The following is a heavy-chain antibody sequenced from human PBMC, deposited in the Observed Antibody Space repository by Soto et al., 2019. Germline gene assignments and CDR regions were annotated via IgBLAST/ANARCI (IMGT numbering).Heavy chain of an antibody. J-gene: IGHJ3*02. Sequence: ASVKVSCKASGYTFTSYYMHWVRQAPGQGLEWMGIINPSGGSTSYAQKFQGRVTMTRDTSTSTVYMELSSLRSEDTAVYYCARFPDEVVLMVYALDTWGKGTMVTVSS. CDR3: ARFPDEVVLMVYALDT. CDR2: INPSGGST. V-gene: IGHV1-46*03. CDR1: GYTFTSYY. D-gene: IGHD2-8*01.